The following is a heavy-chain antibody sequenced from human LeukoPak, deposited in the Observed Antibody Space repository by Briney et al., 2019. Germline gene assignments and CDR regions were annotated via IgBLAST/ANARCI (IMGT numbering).Heavy chain of an antibody. CDR3: ATDNYGMLDY. CDR2: VDPRSGIT. D-gene: IGHD3-9*01. J-gene: IGHJ4*02. V-gene: IGHV1-2*02. Sequence: ASVKVSCKASGYTSTGYYIHWVRRAPGQGLEWMGWVDPRSGITKCTQKFQGRVTMTRDTSINTVYVDLSGLTFDDSAVYYCATDNYGMLDYWGQGTLVTVSS. CDR1: GYTSTGYY.